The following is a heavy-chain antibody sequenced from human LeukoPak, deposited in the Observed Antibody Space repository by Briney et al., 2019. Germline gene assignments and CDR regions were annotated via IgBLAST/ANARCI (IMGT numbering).Heavy chain of an antibody. CDR2: IYHSGST. CDR3: AREKLSASGTTPTYYYYYYMDV. V-gene: IGHV4-4*02. D-gene: IGHD1-1*01. J-gene: IGHJ6*03. Sequence: SGTLSLTCAVSGGSISSSNWWSWVRQPPGKGLEWIGEIYHSGSTNYNPSLKSRVTISVDKSKNQFSLKLSSVTAADTAVYYCAREKLSASGTTPTYYYYYYMDVWGKGTTVTISS. CDR1: GGSISSSNW.